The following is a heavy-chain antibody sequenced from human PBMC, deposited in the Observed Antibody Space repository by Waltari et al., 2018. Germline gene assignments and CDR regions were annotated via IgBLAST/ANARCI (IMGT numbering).Heavy chain of an antibody. V-gene: IGHV3-21*01. CDR1: GFTFSSYS. CDR2: ISSSSSYI. CDR3: ARGYDILTGYSERNYYYYGMDV. Sequence: EVQLVESGGGLVKPGGSLRLSCAASGFTFSSYSMNWVRQPQGKGLEWVSSISSSSSYIYYADSVKGRFTISRDNAKNSLYLQMNSLRAEDTAVYYCARGYDILTGYSERNYYYYGMDVWGQGTTVTVSS. J-gene: IGHJ6*02. D-gene: IGHD3-9*01.